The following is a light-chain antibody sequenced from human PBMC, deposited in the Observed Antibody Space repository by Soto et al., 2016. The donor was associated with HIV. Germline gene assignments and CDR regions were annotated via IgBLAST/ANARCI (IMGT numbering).Light chain of an antibody. CDR3: LQDATYPYT. V-gene: IGKV1-6*01. Sequence: AIQMTQSPSSLSASVGDRVTITCRASQGIRKDLGWYQQKPGKAPRLLIYGASTLYSGVPSRFSGSGSGTEFTLTITSVQPEDFASYYCLQDATYPYTFGQGTKVDIK. CDR1: QGIRKD. J-gene: IGKJ2*01. CDR2: GAS.